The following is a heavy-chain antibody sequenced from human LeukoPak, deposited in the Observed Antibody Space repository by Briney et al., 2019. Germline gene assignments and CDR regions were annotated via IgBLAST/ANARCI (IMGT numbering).Heavy chain of an antibody. V-gene: IGHV1-69*13. D-gene: IGHD6-19*01. Sequence: SVKVSCKASGGTFSSYTITWVRQAPAQGLEWMGGIIPIFGTANYAQKFQGRVTITADESTSTAYMELSSLRSEDTAVYYCARAGSSGWDYYFDYWGQGTLVTVSS. J-gene: IGHJ4*02. CDR1: GGTFSSYT. CDR2: IIPIFGTA. CDR3: ARAGSSGWDYYFDY.